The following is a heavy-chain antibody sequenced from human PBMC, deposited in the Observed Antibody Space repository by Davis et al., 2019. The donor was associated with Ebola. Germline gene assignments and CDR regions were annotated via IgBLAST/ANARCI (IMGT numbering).Heavy chain of an antibody. J-gene: IGHJ6*02. D-gene: IGHD5-18*01. CDR1: GFTFSSYA. CDR2: ISGSGGRT. Sequence: GESLKISCAASGFTFSSYAMSWVRQAPGKGLEWVSAISGSGGRTYYADSVKGRFTISRDNSKNTLYVQMNSLRDEDTAVYYCARDLRADTAMVSPYYYYYGMDVWGQGTTVTVSS. V-gene: IGHV3-23*01. CDR3: ARDLRADTAMVSPYYYYYGMDV.